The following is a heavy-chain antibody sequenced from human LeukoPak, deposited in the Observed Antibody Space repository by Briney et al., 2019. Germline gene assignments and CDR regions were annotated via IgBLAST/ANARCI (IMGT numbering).Heavy chain of an antibody. CDR1: GGSISSGGYS. CDR3: ARVPATMTPYWYFDL. J-gene: IGHJ2*01. CDR2: IYHSGST. Sequence: PSETLSLNCAVSGGSISSGGYSWSCIRQPPGKGLEWMGYIYHSGSTYYNPSLKSRVTISVDRSKNQFSLKLSSVTAADTAVYYCARVPATMTPYWYFDLWGRGTLVTVSS. V-gene: IGHV4-30-2*01. D-gene: IGHD3-22*01.